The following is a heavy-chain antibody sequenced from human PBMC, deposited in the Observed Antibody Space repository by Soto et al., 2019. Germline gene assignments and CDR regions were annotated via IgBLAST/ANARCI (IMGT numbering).Heavy chain of an antibody. CDR2: ISAYNGNT. V-gene: IGHV1-18*04. J-gene: IGHJ3*02. D-gene: IGHD3-22*01. CDR3: ARHTYYYDSSGDAFDI. Sequence: ASVKVSCKASGYTFTSYGISWVRQAPGQGLEWMGWISAYNGNTNYAQKLQGRVTMTTDTSTSTAYMELRSLRSDDTAVYYCARHTYYYDSSGDAFDIWGQGTMVTVSS. CDR1: GYTFTSYG.